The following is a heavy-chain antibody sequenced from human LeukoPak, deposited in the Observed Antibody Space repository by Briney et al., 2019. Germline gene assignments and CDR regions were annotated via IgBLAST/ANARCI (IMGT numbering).Heavy chain of an antibody. CDR2: INHSGST. V-gene: IGHV4-34*01. CDR3: ARAESIEYYFDY. Sequence: SETLSLTCAVYGGSFSGYYWSWIRQPPGKGLEWIGEINHSGSTNYNPSLKSRVTISVDTSKNQFSLKLSSVTAADTAVYYCARAESIEYYFDYWGQGTLVTVSS. D-gene: IGHD2/OR15-2a*01. CDR1: GGSFSGYY. J-gene: IGHJ4*02.